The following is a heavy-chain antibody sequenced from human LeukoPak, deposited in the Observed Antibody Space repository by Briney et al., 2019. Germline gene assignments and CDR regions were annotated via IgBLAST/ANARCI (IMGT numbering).Heavy chain of an antibody. CDR3: ARVGRAYYGSGSYYVDY. CDR2: ISAYNGNT. CDR1: GYTFTSYG. D-gene: IGHD3-10*01. V-gene: IGHV1-18*01. J-gene: IGHJ4*02. Sequence: ASVKVSCKASGYTFTSYGINWVRQAPGQGLEWMGWISAYNGNTNYAQKLQGRVTMTTDTSTSTAYMELRSLRSDDTAVYYCARVGRAYYGSGSYYVDYWGQGTLVTVSS.